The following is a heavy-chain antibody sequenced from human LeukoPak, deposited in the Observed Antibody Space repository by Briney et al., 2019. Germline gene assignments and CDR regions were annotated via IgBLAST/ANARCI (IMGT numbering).Heavy chain of an antibody. CDR3: AKSRGFLESRFDY. CDR1: GFTFSSYG. J-gene: IGHJ4*02. Sequence: PGRSLRLSCAASGFTFSSYGMHWVRQAPGKGLEWVAVIWYDGSNKYYADSVKGRFTISRDNSKNTLYLQMNSLRAEDTAVYYCAKSRGFLESRFDYWGQGTLVTVSS. V-gene: IGHV3-33*06. CDR2: IWYDGSNK. D-gene: IGHD3-3*01.